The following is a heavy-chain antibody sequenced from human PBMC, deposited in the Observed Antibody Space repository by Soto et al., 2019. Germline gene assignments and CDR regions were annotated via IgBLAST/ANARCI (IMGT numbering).Heavy chain of an antibody. D-gene: IGHD2-2*01. CDR3: ARGGRDIVVVPAALSESVFDY. V-gene: IGHV1-2*04. Sequence: ASVKVSCKASGYTFTDYYMHWVRQAPGEGLEWMGWINPNSGGTNYAQKFQGWVTMTRDTSISTAYMELSRLRSDDTAVYYCARGGRDIVVVPAALSESVFDYWGQGTLVTVSS. J-gene: IGHJ4*02. CDR1: GYTFTDYY. CDR2: INPNSGGT.